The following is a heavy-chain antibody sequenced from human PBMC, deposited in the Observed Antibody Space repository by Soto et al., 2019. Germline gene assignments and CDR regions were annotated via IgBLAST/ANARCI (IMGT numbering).Heavy chain of an antibody. J-gene: IGHJ6*02. V-gene: IGHV1-69*01. D-gene: IGHD2-2*01. Sequence: QVQLVQSGAEVKKPGSSVKVSCKASGGTFSSYAISWVRQAPGQGLEWMGGIIPISETTNYAQKFQGRVTITADESKSTAYMELSSLRSEDTAVYYCARSQGSSTSLEIYYYYCYGMDGWGQGTTVTVSS. CDR1: GGTFSSYA. CDR2: IIPISETT. CDR3: ARSQGSSTSLEIYYYYCYGMDG.